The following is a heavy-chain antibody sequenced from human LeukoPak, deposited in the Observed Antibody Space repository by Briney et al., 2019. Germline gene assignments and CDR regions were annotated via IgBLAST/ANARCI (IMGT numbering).Heavy chain of an antibody. J-gene: IGHJ5*02. V-gene: IGHV4-59*08. CDR1: GGSISSYY. Sequence: SETLSLTCTVSGGSISSYYWSWIRQPPGKGLEWIGYIYYSGSTNYNPSLKSRVTISADTSKNQFSLKLSSVTAADTAVYYCARQLWRSNYNWFDPWGQGTLVTVSS. D-gene: IGHD3-10*01. CDR3: ARQLWRSNYNWFDP. CDR2: IYYSGST.